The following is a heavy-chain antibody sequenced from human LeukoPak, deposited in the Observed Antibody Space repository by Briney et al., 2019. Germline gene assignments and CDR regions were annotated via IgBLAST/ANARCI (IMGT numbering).Heavy chain of an antibody. Sequence: GESLKISCKGSGYTFTNYWIGWVRQMPGKGLEFMGIIYPGDSDTRYSPSFQGQVTISVDKSINTAYLQWSSLKASDSAMYYCARLGVTGEFDYWGQGILVTVSS. CDR2: IYPGDSDT. D-gene: IGHD3-16*01. CDR1: GYTFTNYW. J-gene: IGHJ4*02. V-gene: IGHV5-51*01. CDR3: ARLGVTGEFDY.